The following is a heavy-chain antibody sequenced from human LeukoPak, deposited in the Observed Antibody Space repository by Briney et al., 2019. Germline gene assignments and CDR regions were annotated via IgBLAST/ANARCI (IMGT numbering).Heavy chain of an antibody. CDR1: GFTFSIYG. CDR2: IRHDESNN. CDR3: ARDSRYGYSNDY. J-gene: IGHJ4*02. D-gene: IGHD5-18*01. Sequence: PGGSLRLSCAASGFTFSIYGMHWVRQAPGKGLEWVAFIRHDESNNYYADSVKGRFTISRDTSNNTLYLQLNSLRAEDTAVYYCARDSRYGYSNDYWGQGTLVTVSS. V-gene: IGHV3-30*02.